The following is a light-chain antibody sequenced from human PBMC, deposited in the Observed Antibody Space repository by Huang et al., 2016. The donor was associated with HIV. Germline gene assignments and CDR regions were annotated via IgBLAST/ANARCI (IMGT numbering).Light chain of an antibody. J-gene: IGKJ4*01. Sequence: IVMTQSPATLSVSPGQRVTLSCRANRSVSTNFAWYQQRHGQAPRLLIYGSSTRAPGIPARFSGSGSGTDFSLTISSLQSEDFALYYCHQYNNWLLSFGGGTRV. CDR2: GSS. CDR1: RSVSTN. V-gene: IGKV3-15*01. CDR3: HQYNNWLLS.